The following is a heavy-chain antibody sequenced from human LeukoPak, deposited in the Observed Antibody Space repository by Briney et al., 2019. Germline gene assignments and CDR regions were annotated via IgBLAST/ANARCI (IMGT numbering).Heavy chain of an antibody. CDR2: IWYDGLNK. CDR1: GFTFSSYA. J-gene: IGHJ4*02. CDR3: ARGGGLGSSWYAFDS. D-gene: IGHD6-13*01. V-gene: IGHV3-33*01. Sequence: GGSLRLSCAASGFTFSSYAMHWVRQAPGKGLEWVAVIWYDGLNKYFADSVKGRFTISRDNSKNTLYLQMNSLRAEDTAVYYCARGGGLGSSWYAFDSWGQGTLVTVSS.